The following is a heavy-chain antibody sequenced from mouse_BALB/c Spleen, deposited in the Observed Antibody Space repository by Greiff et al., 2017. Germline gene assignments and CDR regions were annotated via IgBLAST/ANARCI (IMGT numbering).Heavy chain of an antibody. D-gene: IGHD1-1*01. CDR3: ARDYYGVGWYFDV. J-gene: IGHJ1*01. CDR2: IYPGDGDT. Sequence: VQLQQSGADLVKPGASVKLSCKASGYTFTSYYMYWVKQRPGQGLEWIGQIYPGDGDTNYNGKFKGKATLTADKSSSTAYMQLSSLTSEDSAVYFCARDYYGVGWYFDVWGAGTTVTVSS. V-gene: IGHV1-80*01. CDR1: GYTFTSYY.